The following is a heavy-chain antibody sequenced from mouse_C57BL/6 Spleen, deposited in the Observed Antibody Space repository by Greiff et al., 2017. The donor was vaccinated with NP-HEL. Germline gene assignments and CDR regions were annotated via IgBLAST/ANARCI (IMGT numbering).Heavy chain of an antibody. CDR2: IDPSDSYT. Sequence: QVQLQQPGAELVMPGASVKLSCKASGYTFTSYWMHWVKQRPGQGLEWIGEIDPSDSYTNYNQKFKGKSTLTVDKSSSTAYMQLSSLTSEDSSVYYCASRDYYGSSPYWGQGTLVTVSA. CDR1: GYTFTSYW. D-gene: IGHD1-1*01. J-gene: IGHJ3*01. CDR3: ASRDYYGSSPY. V-gene: IGHV1-69*01.